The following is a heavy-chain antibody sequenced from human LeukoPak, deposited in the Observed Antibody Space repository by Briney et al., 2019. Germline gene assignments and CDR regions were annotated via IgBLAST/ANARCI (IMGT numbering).Heavy chain of an antibody. CDR3: AQGYCSSTSCYRG. CDR1: GGSISSSSYY. J-gene: IGHJ4*02. CDR2: IYYSGST. Sequence: SETLSLTCTVSGGSISSSSYYWGWVRQPPGKGLERIGSIYYSGSTYYNPSLKSRVTISVDTSKNQFFLKLSSVTAADTAVYYCAQGYCSSTSCYRGWGQGTLVTVSS. V-gene: IGHV4-39*01. D-gene: IGHD2-2*02.